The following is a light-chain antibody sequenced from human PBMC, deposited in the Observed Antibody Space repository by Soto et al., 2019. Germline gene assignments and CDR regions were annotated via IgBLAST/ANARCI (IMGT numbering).Light chain of an antibody. Sequence: DIQMTQSPSSLSASVGDRVTITCRASQGIASFLNWYQQKPGKAPKLLIYAASSLRSGVPSRFSGSGFGTDFTLTISGLQSEDCAVYYCQQYAGWPRTFGQGTKLEIK. CDR1: QGIASF. CDR3: QQYAGWPRT. CDR2: AAS. J-gene: IGKJ2*01. V-gene: IGKV1-39*01.